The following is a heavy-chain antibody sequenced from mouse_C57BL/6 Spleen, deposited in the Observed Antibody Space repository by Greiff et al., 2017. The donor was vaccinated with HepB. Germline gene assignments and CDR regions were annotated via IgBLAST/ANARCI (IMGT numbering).Heavy chain of an antibody. Sequence: EVQVVESGGGLVKPGGSLKLSCAASGFTFSSYAMSWVRQTPEKRLEWVATISDGGSYTYYPDNVKGRFTISRDNAKNNLYLQMSHLKSEDTAMYYCARDSSGQAWFAYWGQGTLVTVSA. CDR2: ISDGGSYT. CDR3: ARDSSGQAWFAY. J-gene: IGHJ3*01. CDR1: GFTFSSYA. V-gene: IGHV5-4*01. D-gene: IGHD3-2*02.